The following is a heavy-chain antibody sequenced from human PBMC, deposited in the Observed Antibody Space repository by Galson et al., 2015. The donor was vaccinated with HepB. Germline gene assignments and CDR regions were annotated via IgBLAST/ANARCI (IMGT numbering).Heavy chain of an antibody. Sequence: SVKVSCKASGFTFTTNNHIHWVRQAPGQGLEWMGMLNSSGGSTSYAQKFQGRVIMTRDTSTSTVYMELRGLRSEDTALYFCARDAEYGSGWLYFDYWGQGTLVTVSS. D-gene: IGHD6-19*01. V-gene: IGHV1-46*03. J-gene: IGHJ4*02. CDR3: ARDAEYGSGWLYFDY. CDR2: LNSSGGST. CDR1: GFTFTTNN.